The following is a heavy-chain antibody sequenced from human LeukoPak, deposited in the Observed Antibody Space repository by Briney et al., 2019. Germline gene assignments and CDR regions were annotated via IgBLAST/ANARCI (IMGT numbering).Heavy chain of an antibody. J-gene: IGHJ4*02. CDR2: IYTSGST. Sequence: PSETLSLTCTVSGGSISSYYWSWIRQPAGKGLEWIGRIYTSGSTNYNPSLKSRVTMSVDTSKNQFSLKPSSVTAADTAVYYCARGVHYYDSSGYLDYWGQGTLVTVSS. CDR1: GGSISSYY. V-gene: IGHV4-4*07. CDR3: ARGVHYYDSSGYLDY. D-gene: IGHD3-22*01.